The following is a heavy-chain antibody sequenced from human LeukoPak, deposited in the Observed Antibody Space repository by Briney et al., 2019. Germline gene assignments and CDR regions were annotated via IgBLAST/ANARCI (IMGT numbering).Heavy chain of an antibody. CDR2: IYYSGST. V-gene: IGHV4-59*01. Sequence: SETLSLTCTVSGGSISSYYWSWIRQPPGKGLEWIGYIYYSGSTNYNPSLKSRVTISVDTSKNQFSLKLSSVTAADTAVYYCARAGGVDTAMDANFDYWGQGTLVTVSS. D-gene: IGHD5-18*01. J-gene: IGHJ4*02. CDR3: ARAGGVDTAMDANFDY. CDR1: GGSISSYY.